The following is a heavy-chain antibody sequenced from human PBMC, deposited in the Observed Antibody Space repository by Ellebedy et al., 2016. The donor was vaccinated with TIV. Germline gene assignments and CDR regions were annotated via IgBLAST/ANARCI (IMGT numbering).Heavy chain of an antibody. CDR1: DGSTSTTDYY. J-gene: IGHJ6*02. CDR3: ARDQVVRGGYHGMDV. Sequence: SVSDGSTSTTDYYWSWIRQHPGKGLEWIGYIYHSGTTYYNTSLKSRVSISVDTSKNQVSLRLRSVTVADTAVYYCARDQVVRGGYHGMDVWGQGTTVTVSS. V-gene: IGHV4-31*03. D-gene: IGHD3-10*01. CDR2: IYHSGTT.